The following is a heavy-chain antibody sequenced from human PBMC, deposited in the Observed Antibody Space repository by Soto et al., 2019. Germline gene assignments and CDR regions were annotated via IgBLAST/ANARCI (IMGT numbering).Heavy chain of an antibody. CDR1: GYTFTSYY. CDR2: INPSGGST. V-gene: IGHV1-46*01. Sequence: ASVKVSCKASGYTFTSYYMHWVRQAPGQGLEWMGIINPSGGSTSYAQKFQGRVTMTRDTSTSTVYMELSSLRSEDTAVYYCARERYYDSSGTPRDAFDIWGQGPMVTV. CDR3: ARERYYDSSGTPRDAFDI. D-gene: IGHD3-22*01. J-gene: IGHJ3*02.